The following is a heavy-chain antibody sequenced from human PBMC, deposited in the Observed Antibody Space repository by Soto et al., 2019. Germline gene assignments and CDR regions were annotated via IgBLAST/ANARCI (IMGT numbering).Heavy chain of an antibody. CDR1: GYTFTRYG. J-gene: IGHJ3*02. Sequence: QVQLVQSGAEVKKPGASVKVSCKTSGYTFTRYGFSWVRQAPGQGLEWVGWISAYNGDTNYAQKLQGRVTMTTDTTTNTAYMELRSLRADETAVYYWARAGTITSPHAFDIWGQGTMVTVSS. V-gene: IGHV1-18*01. D-gene: IGHD1-1*01. CDR3: ARAGTITSPHAFDI. CDR2: ISAYNGDT.